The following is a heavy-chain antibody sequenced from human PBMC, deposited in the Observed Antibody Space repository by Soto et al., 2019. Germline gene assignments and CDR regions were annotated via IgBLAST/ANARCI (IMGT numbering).Heavy chain of an antibody. CDR2: IYSGGST. V-gene: IGHV3-53*01. J-gene: IGHJ4*02. CDR3: ARDTYYYDSSGYYYFDY. D-gene: IGHD3-22*01. Sequence: GGSLRLSCAASGFTVSSNYMSWFRQAPGKGLEWVSVIYSGGSTYYADSVKGRFTISRDNSKNTLYLQMNSLRAEDTAVYYCARDTYYYDSSGYYYFDYWGQGTLVTVSS. CDR1: GFTVSSNY.